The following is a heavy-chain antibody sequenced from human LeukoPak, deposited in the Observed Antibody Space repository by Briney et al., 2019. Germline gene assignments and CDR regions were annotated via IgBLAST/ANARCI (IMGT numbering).Heavy chain of an antibody. CDR2: IYISGTT. CDR1: GGSISSYY. V-gene: IGHV4-4*07. Sequence: SETLSLTCTFSGGSISSYYWSWIRQPAGKGLEWIGRIYISGTTNYNPSLKSRVTISVDTSKNQFSLRLSSVTAADTAVYYCARRGRDYVWGSYRYNPWGQGTLVTVSS. J-gene: IGHJ5*02. CDR3: ARRGRDYVWGSYRYNP. D-gene: IGHD3-16*02.